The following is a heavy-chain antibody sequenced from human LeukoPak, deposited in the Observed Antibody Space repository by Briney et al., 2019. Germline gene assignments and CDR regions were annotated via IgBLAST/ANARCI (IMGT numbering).Heavy chain of an antibody. J-gene: IGHJ3*02. CDR1: GGSISSGDYY. V-gene: IGHV4-30-4*08. D-gene: IGHD2-2*02. Sequence: PSQTLSLTCTVSGGSISSGDYYWRWIRQPPGKGLEWIGYIYYSGSTYYNPSLKSRVTISVDTSKNQFSLKLSSVTAADTAVYYCATYCSSTSCYSRYAFDIWGQGTMVTVSS. CDR3: ATYCSSTSCYSRYAFDI. CDR2: IYYSGST.